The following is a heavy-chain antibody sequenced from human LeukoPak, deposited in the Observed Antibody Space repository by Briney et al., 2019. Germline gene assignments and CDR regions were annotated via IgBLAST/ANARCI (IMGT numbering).Heavy chain of an antibody. CDR2: INPSSGST. Sequence: GASVKVSCKASGYTFTSHYIHWVRQAPGQGLEWMGIINPSSGSTSYAQKFQGRVAMTRDMSTSTVYMELSSLRSEDTAVYYCARVANYDSSGYYFDYWAQGTLVTVSS. V-gene: IGHV1-46*01. J-gene: IGHJ4*02. CDR3: ARVANYDSSGYYFDY. D-gene: IGHD3-22*01. CDR1: GYTFTSHY.